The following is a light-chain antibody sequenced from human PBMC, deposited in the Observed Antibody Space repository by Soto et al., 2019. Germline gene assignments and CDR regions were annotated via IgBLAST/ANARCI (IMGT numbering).Light chain of an antibody. CDR1: QSVSTS. CDR2: GAS. CDR3: QQYNNWPPLT. J-gene: IGKJ4*01. V-gene: IGKV3-15*01. Sequence: EIVVTQSPATLSVSPGERATLSCRASQSVSTSLAWYQHKPGQAPRLLIYGASTRATGIPARFSGSGSGTEFTLTISSLQSEDLAVYYCQQYNNWPPLTFGGGTKVEIK.